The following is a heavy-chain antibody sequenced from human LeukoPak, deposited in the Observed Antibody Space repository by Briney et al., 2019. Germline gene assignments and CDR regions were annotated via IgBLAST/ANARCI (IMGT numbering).Heavy chain of an antibody. CDR1: GGSFSGYY. J-gene: IGHJ4*02. D-gene: IGHD2-2*01. CDR3: ARDVVAARGSFDY. Sequence: SETLSLTCADYGGSFSGYYWSWIRQPPGKRLEWIGEINHSGSTNYNPSLKSRVTISVDTSKNQFSLKLRSVTAADTAVYYCARDVVAARGSFDYWGQGTLVTVSS. V-gene: IGHV4-34*01. CDR2: INHSGST.